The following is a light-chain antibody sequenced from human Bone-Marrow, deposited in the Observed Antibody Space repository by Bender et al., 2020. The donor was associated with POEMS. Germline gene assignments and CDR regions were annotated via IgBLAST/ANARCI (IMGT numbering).Light chain of an antibody. CDR2: EAH. CDR1: TSDIVNYHL. CDR3: CSYARWV. J-gene: IGLJ2*01. Sequence: QSALTQPASVSGSPGQSITISCTGTTSDIVNYHLVSWFQQHPGKAPRVIIYEAHKRPSGLSARFSGYNAGNAAFLTISGLQAGDEADYFCCSYARWVFGGGTKLTVL. V-gene: IGLV2-23*01.